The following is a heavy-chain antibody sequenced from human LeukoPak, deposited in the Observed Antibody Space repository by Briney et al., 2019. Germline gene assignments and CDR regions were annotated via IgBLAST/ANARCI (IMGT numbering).Heavy chain of an antibody. V-gene: IGHV3-48*04. Sequence: GGSLRLSCAASGFTFSSYAMSWVRQAPGKGLEWVSYISSSSSTIYYADSVKGRFTISRDNAKNSLYLQMNSLRAEDTAVYYCARDPGRIPFDYWGQGTLVTVSS. D-gene: IGHD1-26*01. CDR1: GFTFSSYA. CDR3: ARDPGRIPFDY. J-gene: IGHJ4*02. CDR2: ISSSSSTI.